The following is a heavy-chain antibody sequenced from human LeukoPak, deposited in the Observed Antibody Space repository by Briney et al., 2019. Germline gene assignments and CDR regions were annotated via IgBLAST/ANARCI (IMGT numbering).Heavy chain of an antibody. CDR2: FSSNGNST. CDR3: ARRFGESGYYFYHLDV. V-gene: IGHV3-64*01. D-gene: IGHD3-10*01. Sequence: GGSLRLSCAASGFTFSHYAMLWVRQAPGGGLEYVSAFSSNGNSTFYANSVKGRFTISRDNSKNTMYLQMGSLRAEDMAVYSCARRFGESGYYFYHLDVWGQGTTVTVSS. CDR1: GFTFSHYA. J-gene: IGHJ6*02.